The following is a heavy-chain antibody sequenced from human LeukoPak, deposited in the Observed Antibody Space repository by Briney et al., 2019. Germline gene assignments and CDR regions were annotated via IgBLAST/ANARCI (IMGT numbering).Heavy chain of an antibody. J-gene: IGHJ4*02. CDR2: IRAYNGNT. CDR3: ARQGYSGHSQGAADY. CDR1: GYIFTSYG. Sequence: ASVKVSCKASGYIFTSYGINWVRQAPGQGLEWMGWIRAYNGNTNYAQKFQGRVTMTTDTSTSTAHMELRSLRSDDTAVYYCARQGYSGHSQGAADYWGQGTLVTVSS. D-gene: IGHD4-23*01. V-gene: IGHV1-18*01.